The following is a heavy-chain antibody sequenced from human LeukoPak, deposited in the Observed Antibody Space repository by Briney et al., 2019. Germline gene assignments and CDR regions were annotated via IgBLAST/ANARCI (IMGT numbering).Heavy chain of an antibody. V-gene: IGHV1-69*04. CDR2: IIHILGIA. D-gene: IGHD2-2*01. CDR1: GGTFSSYT. J-gene: IGHJ5*02. CDR3: AREDIVVVPAGEFNWFDP. Sequence: ASVKVSCKASGGTFSSYTISWVRQAPGQGLEGMGRIIHILGIANYAQKFQGRVTIAADNSTSTDYRELSRLRSEDTAVYYCAREDIVVVPAGEFNWFDPWGQGTLVTVSS.